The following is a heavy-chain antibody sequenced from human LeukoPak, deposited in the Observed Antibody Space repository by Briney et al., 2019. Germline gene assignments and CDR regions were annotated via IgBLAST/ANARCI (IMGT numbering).Heavy chain of an antibody. CDR2: ISWNSGSI. Sequence: SLRLSCAASGFTFDDYAMHWVRQAPGKGLEWVSGISWNSGSIGYADSVKGRFTISRDNAKNSLYLQMNSLRAEDTALYYCAKDLSSSWSATFDYWGQGTLVTVSS. CDR1: GFTFDDYA. D-gene: IGHD6-13*01. CDR3: AKDLSSSWSATFDY. V-gene: IGHV3-9*01. J-gene: IGHJ4*02.